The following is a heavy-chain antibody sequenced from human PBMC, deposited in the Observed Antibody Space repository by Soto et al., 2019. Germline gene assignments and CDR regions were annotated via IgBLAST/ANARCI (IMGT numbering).Heavy chain of an antibody. D-gene: IGHD3-16*01. CDR1: GGTFSNHA. CDR3: ARGDDFDYYYTMDV. J-gene: IGHJ6*02. CDR2: IMPLYGSA. Sequence: ASVKVSCKASGGTFSNHAISWVRQAPGQGLEWMGGIMPLYGSANYAQKFQGRVTITADTSTNTAYMELTSLTSEDTAVYYCARGDDFDYYYTMDVWGQGTTVTVSS. V-gene: IGHV1-69*06.